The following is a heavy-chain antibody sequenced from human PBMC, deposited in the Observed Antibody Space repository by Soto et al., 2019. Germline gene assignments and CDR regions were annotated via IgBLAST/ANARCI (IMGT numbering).Heavy chain of an antibody. J-gene: IGHJ6*02. D-gene: IGHD3-3*01. CDR1: GFTFRNYW. Sequence: EVQLVESGGGLLQPGGSLRLSCAASGFTFRNYWMNWVRQAPGKGLVWVSRINSDGSTTNYADSVKVRFTISRDNAKNPLHLQMNSLRADDTAVYDCARIDFWSGMDVWGQGTTVTVSS. V-gene: IGHV3-74*01. CDR3: ARIDFWSGMDV. CDR2: INSDGSTT.